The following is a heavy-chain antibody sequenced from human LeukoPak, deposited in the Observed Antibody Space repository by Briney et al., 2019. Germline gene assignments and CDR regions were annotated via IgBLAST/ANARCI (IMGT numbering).Heavy chain of an antibody. V-gene: IGHV4-30-4*08. Sequence: PSETLSLTCTVSGGSISSGDYYWSWIRQPPGKGLEWIGYIYYSGSTYYNPSLKSRVTISVDTSNNQFSLKLSSVTAADTAVYYCARWVATPRGYFDYWGQGTLVTVSS. J-gene: IGHJ4*02. CDR1: GGSISSGDYY. CDR3: ARWVATPRGYFDY. CDR2: IYYSGST. D-gene: IGHD5-12*01.